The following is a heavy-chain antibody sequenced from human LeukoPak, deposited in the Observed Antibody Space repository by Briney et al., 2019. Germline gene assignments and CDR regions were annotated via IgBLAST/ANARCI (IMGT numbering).Heavy chain of an antibody. CDR1: GYTFTSYG. CDR2: ISAYNGNT. CDR3: ARDEMANYYYYGMDV. Sequence: ASVKVSCKASGYTFTSYGISWVRQAPGRGLEWMGWISAYNGNTNYAQKLQGRVTMTTDTSTSTAYMELRSLRSDDTAVYYWARDEMANYYYYGMDVWGQGTTVTVSS. J-gene: IGHJ6*02. V-gene: IGHV1-18*01.